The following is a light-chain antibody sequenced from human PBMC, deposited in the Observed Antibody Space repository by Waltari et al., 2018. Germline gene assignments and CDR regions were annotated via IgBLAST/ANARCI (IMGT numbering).Light chain of an antibody. CDR2: SIS. Sequence: EIVLTQSPGTLSSSPGESATLSCRASHSISNNFLAWYQQRPGQSPRLLMYSISNRAPGIPDRFWGSGSGTDFTLTISRLEPEDFAVYYCQPYGNSPITFGQGTRL. J-gene: IGKJ5*01. CDR3: QPYGNSPIT. CDR1: HSISNNF. V-gene: IGKV3-20*01.